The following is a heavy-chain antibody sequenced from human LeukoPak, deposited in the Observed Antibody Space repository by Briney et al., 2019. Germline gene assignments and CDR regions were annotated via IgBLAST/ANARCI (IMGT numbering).Heavy chain of an antibody. CDR1: GYTFTSYG. CDR3: ARGYYGSGSSPAPYGMDV. D-gene: IGHD3-10*01. V-gene: IGHV1-69*04. J-gene: IGHJ6*02. Sequence: SVKVSCKASGYTFTSYGISWVRQAPGQGLEWMGRIIPIPGIANYAQKFQGRVTITADKSTSTAYMELSSLRSEDTAVYYCARGYYGSGSSPAPYGMDVWGQGTTVTVSS. CDR2: IIPIPGIA.